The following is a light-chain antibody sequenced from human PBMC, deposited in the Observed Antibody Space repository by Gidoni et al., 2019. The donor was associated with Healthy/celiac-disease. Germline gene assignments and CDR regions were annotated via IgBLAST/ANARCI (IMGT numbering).Light chain of an antibody. J-gene: IGKJ2*01. CDR1: QSISSY. Sequence: DTHMSPSPSSLSASVGDRVTITCRASQSISSYLNWYQQKPGKAPKLLIYAASSLQSGVPSRFSGSRSGTDFTLTISSLQPEDFATYYCQQSNNTPYTFGQGTKLEIK. V-gene: IGKV1-39*01. CDR2: AAS. CDR3: QQSNNTPYT.